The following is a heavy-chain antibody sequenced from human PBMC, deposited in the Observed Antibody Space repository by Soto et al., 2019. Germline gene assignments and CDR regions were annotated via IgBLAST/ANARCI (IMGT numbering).Heavy chain of an antibody. V-gene: IGHV4-4*07. CDR3: ARDYPAEYQLPHYYYYGMDV. D-gene: IGHD2-2*01. CDR2: IYTSGST. Sequence: SETLSLTCTVSGGSISSYYWSWIRQPAGKGLEWIGRIYTSGSTNYNPSLKSRVTMSVDTSKNQFSLKLSSVTAADTAVYYCARDYPAEYQLPHYYYYGMDVWGQGTTVTVSS. J-gene: IGHJ6*02. CDR1: GGSISSYY.